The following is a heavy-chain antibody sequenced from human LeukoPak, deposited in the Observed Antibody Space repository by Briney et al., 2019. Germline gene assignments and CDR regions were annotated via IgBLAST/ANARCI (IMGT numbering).Heavy chain of an antibody. Sequence: GGSLRLSCAASGFTFSSYGMHWVRQAPGKGLYWVAFIPYDGSNKYYADSVKGRFTISRDNSKNTLYLQMNSLRSDDTAVYYCARDPSYSSGWYDGFDWFDPWGQGTLVTVSS. D-gene: IGHD6-19*01. V-gene: IGHV3-30*19. CDR2: IPYDGSNK. CDR1: GFTFSSYG. J-gene: IGHJ5*02. CDR3: ARDPSYSSGWYDGFDWFDP.